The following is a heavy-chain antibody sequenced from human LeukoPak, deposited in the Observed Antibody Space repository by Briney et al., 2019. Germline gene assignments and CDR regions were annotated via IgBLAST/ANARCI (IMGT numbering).Heavy chain of an antibody. CDR1: GFTFSSYA. CDR3: ARTAGTGYYYGMDV. D-gene: IGHD6-13*01. J-gene: IGHJ6*02. CDR2: VSGSGDNT. V-gene: IGHV3-23*01. Sequence: GGSLRLSCAASGFTFSSYAMSWVRQGPGKGLEWVSAVSGSGDNTYYADSVKGRFTISRDNSKNTLYLQMNSLRAEDTALYHCARTAGTGYYYGMDVWGQGTTVTVSS.